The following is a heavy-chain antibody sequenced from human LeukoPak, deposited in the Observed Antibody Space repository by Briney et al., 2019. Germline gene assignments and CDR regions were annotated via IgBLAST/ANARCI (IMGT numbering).Heavy chain of an antibody. Sequence: PSETLSLTCTVSGGSISSYYWSWIRQPPGKGLEWIGYIYYSGSTNYNPSLKSRVTISVDTSKNQFSQKLSSVTAADTAVYYCARDIAAGPGDYYYMDVWGKGTTVTVSS. D-gene: IGHD6-13*01. CDR2: IYYSGST. CDR1: GGSISSYY. V-gene: IGHV4-59*01. J-gene: IGHJ6*03. CDR3: ARDIAAGPGDYYYMDV.